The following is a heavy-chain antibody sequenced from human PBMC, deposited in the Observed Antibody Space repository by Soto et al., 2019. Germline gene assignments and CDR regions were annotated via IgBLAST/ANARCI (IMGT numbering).Heavy chain of an antibody. CDR2: ISSGSRTT. CDR1: GFILSDYS. Sequence: EVQLMESGGGLVQPGGSLRLSCAASGFILSDYSMNWVRQAPGKGLEWVSYISSGSRTTYYADSVKGRFTISRDNAKNSLYLQMNSLRAEDTGVYYCAREPITTIIPFFDYWGQGTLVTVSS. CDR3: AREPITTIIPFFDY. D-gene: IGHD1-1*01. V-gene: IGHV3-48*01. J-gene: IGHJ4*02.